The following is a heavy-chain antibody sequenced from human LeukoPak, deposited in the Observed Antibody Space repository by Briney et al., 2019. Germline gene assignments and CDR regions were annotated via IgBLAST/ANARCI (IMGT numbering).Heavy chain of an antibody. CDR2: IVVGSGNT. Sequence: GTSVKVSCKASGFTFTSSAMQWVRQARGQRLEWIGWIVVGSGNTNYAQKFQERVTITRDMSTSTAYMELSSLRSEDTAVYYCAAAFDYYDSSGYWWFDPWGQGTLVTVSS. CDR1: GFTFTSSA. V-gene: IGHV1-58*02. CDR3: AAAFDYYDSSGYWWFDP. D-gene: IGHD3-22*01. J-gene: IGHJ5*02.